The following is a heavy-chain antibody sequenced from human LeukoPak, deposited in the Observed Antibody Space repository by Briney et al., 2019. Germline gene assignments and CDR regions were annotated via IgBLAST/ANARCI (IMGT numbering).Heavy chain of an antibody. J-gene: IGHJ6*02. CDR2: INPFLNTA. Sequence: SVKVSCKASGGSFRNYALSWIRQAPSLGLEWMGGINPFLNTATYAPEFHGRVTITADESTSTAYMELSSLRSEDTAVYYCARVQLERLLHYGMDVWGQGTTVTVSS. D-gene: IGHD1-1*01. V-gene: IGHV1-69*13. CDR3: ARVQLERLLHYGMDV. CDR1: GGSFRNYA.